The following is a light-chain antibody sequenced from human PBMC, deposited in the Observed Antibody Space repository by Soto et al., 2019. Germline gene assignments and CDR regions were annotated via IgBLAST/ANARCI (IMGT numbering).Light chain of an antibody. CDR1: QSISSY. CDR3: QQSYSTPPYT. V-gene: IGKV1-39*01. Sequence: DIQMTQSPSSLSASVGDRVTITCRARQSISSYLNWYQQKPGKAPKLLIYAASSLHSGVPSRFSGSGSGTDFTLTISSLQPEDFATYYCQQSYSTPPYTFGQGTKLEIK. CDR2: AAS. J-gene: IGKJ2*01.